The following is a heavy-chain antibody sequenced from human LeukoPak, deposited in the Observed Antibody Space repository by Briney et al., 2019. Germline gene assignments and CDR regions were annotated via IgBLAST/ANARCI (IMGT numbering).Heavy chain of an antibody. CDR2: ISAYNGNT. Sequence: GWISAYNGNTNYAQKIQGRVTMTTDTSTSTAYMELRSLRSDDTAVYYCARSIAGDYVEWFDPWGQGTLVTVSS. CDR3: ARSIAGDYVEWFDP. V-gene: IGHV1-18*01. J-gene: IGHJ5*02. D-gene: IGHD4-17*01.